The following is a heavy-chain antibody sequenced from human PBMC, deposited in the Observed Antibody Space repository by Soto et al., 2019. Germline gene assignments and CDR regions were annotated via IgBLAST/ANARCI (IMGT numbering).Heavy chain of an antibody. CDR1: GYTFTGYY. CDR2: INPNSGGT. V-gene: IGHV1-2*04. D-gene: IGHD6-13*01. J-gene: IGHJ4*02. CDR3: ARDGDSSTWYELDY. Sequence: ASVKVSCKASGYTFTGYYMHWVRQAPGQGLEWMGWINPNSGGTNYAQKFQGWVTMTRDTSISTAYMELSRLRSDDTAVYYCARDGDSSTWYELDYWGQGTLVTVSS.